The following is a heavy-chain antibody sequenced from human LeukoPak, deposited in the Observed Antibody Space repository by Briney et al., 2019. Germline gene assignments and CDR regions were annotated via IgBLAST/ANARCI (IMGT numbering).Heavy chain of an antibody. V-gene: IGHV3-23*01. CDR1: GFTFSSYA. D-gene: IGHD6-19*01. CDR2: VSGSGGST. Sequence: GGSLRLSCAASGFTFSSYAMSWVRQAPGKGLECVSDVSGSGGSTYYADSVKGRFTISRDSSKNTPYMQMNTLRAEDTAVYYCARRAPGAAFDYWGQGTLVTVSS. J-gene: IGHJ4*02. CDR3: ARRAPGAAFDY.